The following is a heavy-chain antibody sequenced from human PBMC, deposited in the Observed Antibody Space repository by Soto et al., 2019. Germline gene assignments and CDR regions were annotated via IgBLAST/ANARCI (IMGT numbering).Heavy chain of an antibody. D-gene: IGHD3-3*01. CDR1: GFTFSSYA. J-gene: IGHJ4*02. CDR3: AKNLPATYYDFWSGYPTFDY. CDR2: ISGSGGST. V-gene: IGHV3-23*01. Sequence: PGGSLRLSCAASGFTFSSYAMSWVRQAPGKGLEWVSAISGSGGSTYYADSVKGRFTISRDNSKNTLYLQMNSLRAEDTAVYYCAKNLPATYYDFWSGYPTFDYWGQGTLVTVSS.